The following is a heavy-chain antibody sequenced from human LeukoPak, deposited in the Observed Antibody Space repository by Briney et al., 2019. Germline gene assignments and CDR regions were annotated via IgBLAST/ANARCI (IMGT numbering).Heavy chain of an antibody. D-gene: IGHD6-19*01. V-gene: IGHV3-7*03. CDR1: GFTFSRYW. CDR2: IKQDESEK. J-gene: IGHJ3*02. Sequence: GGSLRLSCAASGFTFSRYWITWVRQAPGKGLEWVANIKQDESEKYYVDSVKGRFTISRDNAKNSLYLQMNSLRAEDTAVYYCARGLAVTARGSFDIWGQGTMVTVSS. CDR3: ARGLAVTARGSFDI.